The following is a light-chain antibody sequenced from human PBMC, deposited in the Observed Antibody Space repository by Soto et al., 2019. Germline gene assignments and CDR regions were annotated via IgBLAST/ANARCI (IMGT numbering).Light chain of an antibody. CDR3: QQYGSSPRT. V-gene: IGKV3-20*01. CDR2: GTS. Sequence: EILLTPSPGTLSFSPGQRATLSCRPSQTVSTNYLAWYHQKTGQAPRLLIYGTSKRANGIPDRFSGSGSGTDFTLTISRLEPEDFAVYCCQQYGSSPRTFGQGTKVDI. J-gene: IGKJ1*01. CDR1: QTVSTNY.